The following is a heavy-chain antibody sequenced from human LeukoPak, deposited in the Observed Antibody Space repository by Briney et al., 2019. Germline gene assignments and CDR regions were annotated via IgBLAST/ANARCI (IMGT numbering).Heavy chain of an antibody. D-gene: IGHD3-16*01. V-gene: IGHV3-21*01. J-gene: IGHJ4*02. Sequence: GGALRLSCAASGFTFSSYSMNWGRQAPGKGLEWVSSISSSSSYIYYADSVKGRFTISRDNAKNSLYLQMNSLRAEDTAVYYCASAPGGADDYWGQGTLVTVSS. CDR3: ASAPGGADDY. CDR1: GFTFSSYS. CDR2: ISSSSSYI.